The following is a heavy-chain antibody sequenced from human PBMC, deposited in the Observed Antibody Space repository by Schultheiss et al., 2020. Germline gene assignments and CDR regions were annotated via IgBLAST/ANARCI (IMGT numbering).Heavy chain of an antibody. CDR2: IYYSGST. V-gene: IGHV4-59*08. CDR3: ARGGTGYPPYYYYGMDV. CDR1: GGSISSYY. D-gene: IGHD3/OR15-3a*01. J-gene: IGHJ6*02. Sequence: SETLSLTCTVSGGSISSYYWSWIRQPPGKGLEWIGYIYYSGSTNYNPSLKSRVTISVDTSKNQFSLKLSSVTAADTAVYYCARGGTGYPPYYYYGMDVWGQGTTVTVSS.